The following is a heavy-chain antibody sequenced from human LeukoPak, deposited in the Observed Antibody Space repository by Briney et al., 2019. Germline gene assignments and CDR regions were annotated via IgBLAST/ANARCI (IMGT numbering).Heavy chain of an antibody. CDR3: ARGWFGNYNWFDP. J-gene: IGHJ5*02. V-gene: IGHV1-18*04. D-gene: IGHD2-15*01. CDR2: ISAYNGDA. Sequence: ASVKVSCKASGYTFTGYYIHWVRQAPGQGLEWMGWISAYNGDAKYPQKLQGRVTMTTDTSTSTAYMELRSLRSDDTAVYYCARGWFGNYNWFDPWGQGTPVTVSS. CDR1: GYTFTGYY.